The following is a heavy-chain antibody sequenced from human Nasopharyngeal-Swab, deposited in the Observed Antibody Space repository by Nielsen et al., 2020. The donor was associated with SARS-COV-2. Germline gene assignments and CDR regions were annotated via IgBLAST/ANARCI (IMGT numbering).Heavy chain of an antibody. Sequence: RQAPGKGLEWIGSIYYSGSTYYNPSLKSRVTISVDTSKNQFSLKLSSGTAADTAVYYCARWKGIAAAWDYWGQGTLVTVSS. V-gene: IGHV4-39*01. D-gene: IGHD6-13*01. J-gene: IGHJ4*02. CDR2: IYYSGST. CDR3: ARWKGIAAAWDY.